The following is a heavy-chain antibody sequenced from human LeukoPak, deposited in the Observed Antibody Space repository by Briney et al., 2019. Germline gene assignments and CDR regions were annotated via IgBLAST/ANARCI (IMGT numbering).Heavy chain of an antibody. J-gene: IGHJ4*02. Sequence: GGSLRLSCAASGFTFSIYAMSWVRQAPGKGLEWVSGISGSSSHTMDADSVRGRFTISRDNTRNTLYLHMNSLRAEDTALYYCAKEHDYSNAASEWGFDSWSQGTLVTVSS. V-gene: IGHV3-23*01. CDR3: AKEHDYSNAASEWGFDS. CDR2: ISGSSSHT. CDR1: GFTFSIYA. D-gene: IGHD3-16*01.